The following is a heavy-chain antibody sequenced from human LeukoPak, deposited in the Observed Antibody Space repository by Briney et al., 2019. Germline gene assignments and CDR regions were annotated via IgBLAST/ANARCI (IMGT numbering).Heavy chain of an antibody. CDR1: GFTVSSNY. Sequence: GGSLRLSCAASGFTVSSNYMSWVRQAPGKGLEWVSVIYSGGSTYYADSVKGRFTISRDNSKNTLYLQMNSLRAEDTAVYYCARGPYSYDSSGAFDIWGQGTMVTVSS. V-gene: IGHV3-53*01. CDR3: ARGPYSYDSSGAFDI. J-gene: IGHJ3*02. D-gene: IGHD3-22*01. CDR2: IYSGGST.